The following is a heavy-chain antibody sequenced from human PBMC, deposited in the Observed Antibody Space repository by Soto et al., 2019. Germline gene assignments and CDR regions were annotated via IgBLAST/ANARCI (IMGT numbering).Heavy chain of an antibody. CDR2: IIPIFGTT. Sequence: QVQLVQSGAEVKKPGSSVKVSCKASGGTFSTYAITWVRQAPGQGLEWLGGIIPIFGTTDYARKFQGSVTITAAESTSTVFIVLGSLTSDDSAVYYGARGVGAYYFDYWGQGTLVTVSS. J-gene: IGHJ4*02. D-gene: IGHD1-26*01. CDR1: GGTFSTYA. CDR3: ARGVGAYYFDY. V-gene: IGHV1-69*01.